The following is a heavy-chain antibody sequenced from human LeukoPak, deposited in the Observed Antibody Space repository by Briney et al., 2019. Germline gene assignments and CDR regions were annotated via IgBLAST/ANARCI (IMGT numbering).Heavy chain of an antibody. V-gene: IGHV1-24*01. D-gene: IGHD6-6*01. Sequence: ASVKVSCKLSGSTLTQFSIHWVRQAHGNGLEWLGGLDPEDGETTLSQKFQDRVALTADTSTSTAYMDMSRLRSEDTAVYFCVRGRTGSIATAGRYWGRGTLVTVSS. CDR3: VRGRTGSIATAGRY. J-gene: IGHJ4*02. CDR2: LDPEDGET. CDR1: GSTLTQFS.